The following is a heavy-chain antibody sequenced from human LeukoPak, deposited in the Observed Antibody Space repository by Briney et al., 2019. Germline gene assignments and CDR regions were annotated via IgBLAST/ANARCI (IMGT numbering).Heavy chain of an antibody. CDR2: IDPSDSYT. CDR1: GYSFTNYW. J-gene: IGHJ4*02. Sequence: GESLKISCEGSGYSFTNYWITWVRQVPGKGLEWMGTIDPSDSYTNYSPSFQGHVTISADKAISNAYLQWSSLKASDTAIYYCARLEMASSVADPDGDYWGQGTLVTVSS. CDR3: ARLEMASSVADPDGDY. V-gene: IGHV5-10-1*01. D-gene: IGHD6-19*01.